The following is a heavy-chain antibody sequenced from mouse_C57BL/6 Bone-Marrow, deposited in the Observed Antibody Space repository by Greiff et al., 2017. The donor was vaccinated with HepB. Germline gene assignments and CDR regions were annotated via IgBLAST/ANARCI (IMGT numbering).Heavy chain of an antibody. CDR3: ARHEANWDWYFDV. CDR2: ISNGGGST. CDR1: GFTFSDYY. V-gene: IGHV5-12*01. Sequence: EVQRVESGGGLVQPGGSLKLSCAASGFTFSDYYMYWVRQTPEKRLEWVAYISNGGGSTYYPDTVKGRFTISRDNAKNTLYLQMSRLKSEDTAMYYCARHEANWDWYFDVWGTGTTVTVSS. D-gene: IGHD4-1*01. J-gene: IGHJ1*03.